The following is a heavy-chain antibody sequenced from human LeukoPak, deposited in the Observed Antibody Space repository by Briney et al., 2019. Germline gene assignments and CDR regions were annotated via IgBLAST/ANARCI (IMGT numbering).Heavy chain of an antibody. D-gene: IGHD4-11*01. CDR1: GFTFSSYG. V-gene: IGHV3-30*02. CDR2: IRYDGSNK. J-gene: IGHJ6*03. CDR3: AKDSNYNLYYYMDV. Sequence: GGSLRLSCAASGFTFSSYGMHWVRQAPGKGLEWVAFIRYDGSNKYYADSVKGRFTISRDNSKNTPYLQMNSLRAEDTAVYYCAKDSNYNLYYYMDVWGKGTTVTVSS.